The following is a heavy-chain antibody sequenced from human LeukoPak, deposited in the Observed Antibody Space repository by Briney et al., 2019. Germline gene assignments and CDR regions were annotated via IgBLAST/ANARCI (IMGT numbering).Heavy chain of an antibody. J-gene: IGHJ5*02. V-gene: IGHV1-8*03. CDR2: MNPNSGNT. D-gene: IGHD6-13*01. CDR1: GYAFTSYD. CDR3: ASISYSSSRLLNWFDP. Sequence: ASVKVSCKASGYAFTSYDINWVRQATGQGLEWMGWMNPNSGNTGYAQKFQGRVTITRNTSISTAYMELSSLRSEDTAVYYCASISYSSSRLLNWFDPWGQGTLVTVSS.